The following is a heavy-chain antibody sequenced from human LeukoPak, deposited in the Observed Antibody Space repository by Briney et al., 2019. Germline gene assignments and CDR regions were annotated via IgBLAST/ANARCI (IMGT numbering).Heavy chain of an antibody. CDR1: GYTLTELS. J-gene: IGHJ6*03. V-gene: IGHV1-24*01. CDR2: FDPEDGET. CDR3: ATAGYYDILTGQNYYYYYMDV. D-gene: IGHD3-9*01. Sequence: ASVKVSCKVSGYTLTELSMHWVRQAPGKGLQWMGGFDPEDGETIYAQKFQGRVTMTEDTSTDTAYMELSSLRSEDTAVYYCATAGYYDILTGQNYYYYYMDVWGKGTTVTVSS.